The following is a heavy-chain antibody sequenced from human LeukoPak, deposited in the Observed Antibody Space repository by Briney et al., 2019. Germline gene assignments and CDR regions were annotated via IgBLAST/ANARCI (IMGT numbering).Heavy chain of an antibody. J-gene: IGHJ5*02. CDR2: IKQDGSEK. Sequence: GGSLRLSCAASGFTFSDYYMSWIRQAPGKGLEWVANIKQDGSEKYYVDSVKGRFTISRDNAKNSLYLQMNSLRAEDTAVYYCAREYGRSRWFDPWGQGTLVTVSS. D-gene: IGHD4-17*01. V-gene: IGHV3-7*01. CDR3: AREYGRSRWFDP. CDR1: GFTFSDYY.